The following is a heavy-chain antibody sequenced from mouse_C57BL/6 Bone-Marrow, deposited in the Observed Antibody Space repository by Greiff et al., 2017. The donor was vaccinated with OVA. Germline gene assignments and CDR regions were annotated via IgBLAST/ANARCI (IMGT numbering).Heavy chain of an antibody. D-gene: IGHD2-4*01. Sequence: VQLQQSVAELVRPGASVKLSGLASGSNIKNTDMHWVKQRPEQGLEWIGRIDPANGNTKYAPKFQGKATITADTSSNTAYLQLSSLTSEDTAIYYCARSHYDYEWFADWGQGTLVTVSA. CDR3: ARSHYDYEWFAD. V-gene: IGHV14-3*01. CDR2: IDPANGNT. CDR1: GSNIKNTD. J-gene: IGHJ3*01.